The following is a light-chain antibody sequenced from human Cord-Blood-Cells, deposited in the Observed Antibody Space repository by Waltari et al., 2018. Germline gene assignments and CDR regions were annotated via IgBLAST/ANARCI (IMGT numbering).Light chain of an antibody. CDR3: QQRSNWPPALT. Sequence: EIVLTQSPATLSLSPGERATLSCRASQSVSSYLAWYQQKPGQAPRLRIYHASNWATGIPARFSGSGSGTDFTLTISSLEPEDFAVYYCQQRSNWPPALTFGGGTKVEIK. CDR2: HAS. V-gene: IGKV3-11*01. CDR1: QSVSSY. J-gene: IGKJ4*01.